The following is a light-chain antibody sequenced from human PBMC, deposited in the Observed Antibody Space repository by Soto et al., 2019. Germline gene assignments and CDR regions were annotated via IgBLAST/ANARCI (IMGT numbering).Light chain of an antibody. CDR1: QSISRF. J-gene: IGKJ3*01. CDR3: QQSYSAPFT. Sequence: DIQMTQSPSSLSASVGDRVTVTCRASQSISRFVNWYQQKPGLAPKLLIFAASSLQSGVPSRFGGSGSGTDFTLTISSLQPEDFATYYCQQSYSAPFTFGPGTNVDIK. V-gene: IGKV1-39*01. CDR2: AAS.